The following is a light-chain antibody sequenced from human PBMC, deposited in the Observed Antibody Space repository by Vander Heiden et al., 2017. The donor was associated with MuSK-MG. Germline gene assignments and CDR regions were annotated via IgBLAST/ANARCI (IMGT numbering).Light chain of an antibody. CDR3: QQDDSSPIT. CDR2: WAS. CDR1: QSVLYSSNNKNC. V-gene: IGKV4-1*01. Sequence: DIVMTQSPDSLTVSLGERATINCKSSQSVLYSSNNKNCLAWYQQKPGQPPKLLIYWASTRESGVPDRFSGSGSGTDFTLTISSLQAEDVAVYYCQQDDSSPITFGRGTKVDIK. J-gene: IGKJ4*01.